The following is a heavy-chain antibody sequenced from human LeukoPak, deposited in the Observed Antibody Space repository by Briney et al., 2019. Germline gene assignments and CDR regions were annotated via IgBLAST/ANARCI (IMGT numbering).Heavy chain of an antibody. CDR1: GLTFNNYA. V-gene: IGHV3-23*01. Sequence: GGSLRLSCAASGLTFNNYAMNWVRQAPGKGLEWVSTISDSGDNTYYADSVKGRFTISRDNSKNTLYLQMNNLRAEDTAVYFCARVPGRASSYYFDYWGQGTLVTVSS. CDR2: ISDSGDNT. CDR3: ARVPGRASSYYFDY. J-gene: IGHJ4*02.